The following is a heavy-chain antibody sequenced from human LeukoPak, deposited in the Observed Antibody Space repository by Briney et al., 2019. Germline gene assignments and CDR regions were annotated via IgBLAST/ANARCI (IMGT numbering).Heavy chain of an antibody. CDR2: IYHSGST. CDR3: ARGGAARLHFQN. D-gene: IGHD6-6*01. Sequence: SETLSLTCTVSGGSISTYYWNWIRQPPGKGLEWIGYIYHSGSTNYNPSLQSRVTISVDTSKNQFSLNLSSVTAADTAVYYCARGGAARLHFQNWGQGTLVTVSS. CDR1: GGSISTYY. J-gene: IGHJ1*01. V-gene: IGHV4-59*01.